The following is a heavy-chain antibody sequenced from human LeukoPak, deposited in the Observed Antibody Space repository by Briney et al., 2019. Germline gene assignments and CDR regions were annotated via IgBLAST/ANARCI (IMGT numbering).Heavy chain of an antibody. CDR3: ARVLGYSYGPFDY. J-gene: IGHJ4*02. CDR1: GGTSSSYA. CDR2: IIPILGIA. D-gene: IGHD5-18*01. V-gene: IGHV1-69*04. Sequence: SVKVSCKASGGTSSSYAISWVRQAPGQGLEWMGRIIPILGIANYAQKFQGRVTITADKSTSTAYMELSSLRSEDTAVYYCARVLGYSYGPFDYWGQGTLVTVSS.